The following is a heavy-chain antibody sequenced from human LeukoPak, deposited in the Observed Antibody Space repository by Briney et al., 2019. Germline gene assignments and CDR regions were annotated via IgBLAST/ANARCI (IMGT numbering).Heavy chain of an antibody. CDR2: INAGNGNT. Sequence: ASVKVSCKASGYTFTSYAMHWVRQAPGQRLEWMGWINAGNGNTKYSQKFQGRITITRDTSASTAYMELSSLRSEDTAVYYCARDQSPDYYDSSGCTDAFDIWGQGTMVTVSS. V-gene: IGHV1-3*01. CDR3: ARDQSPDYYDSSGCTDAFDI. D-gene: IGHD3-22*01. CDR1: GYTFTSYA. J-gene: IGHJ3*02.